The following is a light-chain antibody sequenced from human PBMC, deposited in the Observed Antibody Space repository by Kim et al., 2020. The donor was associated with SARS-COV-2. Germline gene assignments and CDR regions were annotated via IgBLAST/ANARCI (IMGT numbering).Light chain of an antibody. Sequence: ALGQTVRITCQGDSLRSYYASWYQQKPGQAPVLVLYGENNRPSGIPDRFSGSRSGNTASLTITGAQAEDEADYYCNSRDSSGNHQVFGGGTKLTVL. CDR2: GEN. V-gene: IGLV3-19*01. J-gene: IGLJ2*01. CDR3: NSRDSSGNHQV. CDR1: SLRSYY.